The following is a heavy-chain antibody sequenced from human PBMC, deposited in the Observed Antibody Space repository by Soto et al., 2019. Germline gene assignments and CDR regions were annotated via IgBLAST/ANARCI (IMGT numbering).Heavy chain of an antibody. CDR3: AKASYCSGGSCYSVPDYYYYYGMDV. CDR1: GFTFSSYA. J-gene: IGHJ6*02. D-gene: IGHD2-15*01. Sequence: GGSLRLSCAASGFTFSSYAMSWVRQAPGKGLEWVSAISGSGGSTYYADSVKGRFTISRDNSKNTLYLQMNSLKAEDTAVYYCAKASYCSGGSCYSVPDYYYYYGMDVWGQGTTVTVSS. CDR2: ISGSGGST. V-gene: IGHV3-23*01.